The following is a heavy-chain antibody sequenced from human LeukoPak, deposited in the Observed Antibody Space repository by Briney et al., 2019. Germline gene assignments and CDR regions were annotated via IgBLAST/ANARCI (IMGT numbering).Heavy chain of an antibody. J-gene: IGHJ4*02. CDR1: GGSFSGYY. CDR2: INHSGST. Sequence: SETLSLTCAVYGGSFSGYYWSWIRQPPRKGLEWIGEINHSGSTNYNPSLKSRVTISVDTSKNQFSLKLSSVTAADTAVYYCARGGRWLQPIDYWGQGTLVTVSS. D-gene: IGHD5-24*01. CDR3: ARGGRWLQPIDY. V-gene: IGHV4-34*01.